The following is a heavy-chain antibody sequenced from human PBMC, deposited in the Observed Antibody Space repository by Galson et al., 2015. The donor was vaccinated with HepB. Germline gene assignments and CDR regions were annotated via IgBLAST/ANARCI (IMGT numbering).Heavy chain of an antibody. D-gene: IGHD2-21*02. CDR2: ISAYNGNT. CDR3: ARSTLRGGDLLPKYYFDY. V-gene: IGHV1-18*04. CDR1: GYTFTSYG. Sequence: SVKVSCKASGYTFTSYGISWVRQAPGQGLEWMGWISAYNGNTNYAQKLQGRVTMTTDTSTSTAYMELSSLRSEDTAVYYCARSTLRGGDLLPKYYFDYWGQGTLVTVSS. J-gene: IGHJ4*02.